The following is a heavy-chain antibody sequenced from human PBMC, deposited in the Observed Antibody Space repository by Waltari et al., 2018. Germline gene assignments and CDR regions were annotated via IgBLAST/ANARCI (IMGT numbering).Heavy chain of an antibody. CDR2: IIPVFGTS. Sequence: QVQLTQSGTEVKKPGSSIKVSCKLSGGTFGGDALTWVRQAPGHGLEYMGGIIPVFGTSHYAQNFQGRVTITADKSTNTAYMEIFDLISDDTAVYYCARKSVGAVGYFDYWVQGTLVTVSS. CDR1: GGTFGGDA. V-gene: IGHV1-69*06. CDR3: ARKSVGAVGYFDY. J-gene: IGHJ4*02. D-gene: IGHD1-26*01.